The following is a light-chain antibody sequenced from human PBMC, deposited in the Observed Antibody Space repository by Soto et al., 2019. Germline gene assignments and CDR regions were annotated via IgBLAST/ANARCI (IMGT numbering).Light chain of an antibody. J-gene: IGLJ2*01. CDR2: DDS. Sequence: SYELTQPPSVSVAPGQTAKIACGGDNIRSYRVHWYLQRSGQAPVLVVVDDSDRPSGIPDRFSGSNSGNTATLTISRVEAGDEADYYCQVWDTRGDRPVFGGGTKVTVL. CDR3: QVWDTRGDRPV. CDR1: NIRSYR. V-gene: IGLV3-21*02.